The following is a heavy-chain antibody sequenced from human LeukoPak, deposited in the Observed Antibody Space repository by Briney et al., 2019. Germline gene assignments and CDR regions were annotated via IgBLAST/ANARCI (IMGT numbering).Heavy chain of an antibody. Sequence: PGGSLRLSYAASGFTFSSYAMSWVRQAPGKGLEWVSAISGSGGSTYYADSVKGRFTISRDNSKNTLYLQMNSLRAEDTAVYYCASAPFDWFFSGRDYWGQGTLVTVSS. CDR3: ASAPFDWFFSGRDY. D-gene: IGHD3-9*01. J-gene: IGHJ4*02. V-gene: IGHV3-23*01. CDR1: GFTFSSYA. CDR2: ISGSGGST.